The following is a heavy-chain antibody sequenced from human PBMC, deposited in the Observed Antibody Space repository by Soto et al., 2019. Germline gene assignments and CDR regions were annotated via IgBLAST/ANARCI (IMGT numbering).Heavy chain of an antibody. Sequence: EVQLVESGGGLVQPGGSLRLCCAASGFTFSSYSMNWVRQAPGKGLEWVSYISSSSSTIYYADSVKGRFTISRDNAKNSLYLQMNSLRDEDTAVYYCARESRLLEWLSLNWFDPWGQGTLVTVSS. D-gene: IGHD3-3*01. CDR2: ISSSSSTI. CDR3: ARESRLLEWLSLNWFDP. CDR1: GFTFSSYS. J-gene: IGHJ5*02. V-gene: IGHV3-48*02.